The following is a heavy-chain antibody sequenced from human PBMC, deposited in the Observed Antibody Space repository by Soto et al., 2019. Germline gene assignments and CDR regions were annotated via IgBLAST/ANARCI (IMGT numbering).Heavy chain of an antibody. V-gene: IGHV3-48*01. D-gene: IGHD3-16*02. CDR3: ARDGGDYIWGSYRSPTEYFQH. CDR2: ISSSSSTI. Sequence: RLSCAASGFTFSSYSMNWVRQAPGKGLEWVSYISSSSSTIYYADSVKGRFTISRDNAKNSLYLQMNSLRAEDTAVYYCARDGGDYIWGSYRSPTEYFQHWGQGTLVTVSS. J-gene: IGHJ1*01. CDR1: GFTFSSYS.